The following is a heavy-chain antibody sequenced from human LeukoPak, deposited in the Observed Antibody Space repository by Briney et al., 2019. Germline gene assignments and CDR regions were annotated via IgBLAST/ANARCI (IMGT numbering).Heavy chain of an antibody. D-gene: IGHD2-2*01. J-gene: IGHJ5*02. CDR2: IYYSGNT. Sequence: SETLSLTCSVSGGSINNYYWSWIRQPPGKGLEWIGYIYYSGNTNYNPSLKSRVTISVDTSKNQFSLKLNSVTAADTAVYYCARTTEDCSSTSCYQYWFDPWGQGTLVTVSS. CDR3: ARTTEDCSSTSCYQYWFDP. CDR1: GGSINNYY. V-gene: IGHV4-59*01.